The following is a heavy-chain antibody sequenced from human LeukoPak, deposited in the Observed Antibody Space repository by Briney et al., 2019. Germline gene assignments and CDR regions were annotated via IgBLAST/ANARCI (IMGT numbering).Heavy chain of an antibody. Sequence: SETLSLTCTVSGGSISSSSYYWGWIRQPPGKGLEWIGSIYYSGSTYYNPSLKSSVTISVDTSKNQFSLKLSSVTAADTAVYYCARVGVVKSPSHYYYYMDVWGKGTKVTVSS. CDR2: IYYSGST. J-gene: IGHJ6*03. CDR3: ARVGVVKSPSHYYYYMDV. D-gene: IGHD4-23*01. CDR1: GGSISSSSYY. V-gene: IGHV4-39*07.